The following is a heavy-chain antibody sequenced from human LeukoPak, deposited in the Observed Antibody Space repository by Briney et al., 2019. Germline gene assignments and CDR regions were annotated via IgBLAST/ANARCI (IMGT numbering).Heavy chain of an antibody. D-gene: IGHD3-3*01. CDR1: GYTFTGHY. CDR2: INPNSGAT. J-gene: IGHJ4*02. CDR3: ARVGGTIWSGSLDY. Sequence: ASVKVSCKASGYTFTGHYMHWVRQAPGQGLEWMGWINPNSGATTYPQKFEGRVTMTRDTCISTAYIELSTLSSDDTAVYYCARVGGTIWSGSLDYWGQGTLLTVTS. V-gene: IGHV1-2*02.